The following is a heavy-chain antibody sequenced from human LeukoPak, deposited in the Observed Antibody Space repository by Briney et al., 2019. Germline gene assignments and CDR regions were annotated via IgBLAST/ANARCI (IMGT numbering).Heavy chain of an antibody. Sequence: PGGSLRLSCAACGFTFSGYFLSWVRQAPGKGLEWVSYISSSGITKYYADSVKGRFTISRDNAKNSLYLQMNSLRAEDTAVYYCARVGDSWSGYYGAYDCWGQGTLVTVSS. CDR1: GFTFSGYF. D-gene: IGHD3-3*01. CDR3: ARVGDSWSGYYGAYDC. CDR2: ISSSGITK. J-gene: IGHJ4*02. V-gene: IGHV3-11*04.